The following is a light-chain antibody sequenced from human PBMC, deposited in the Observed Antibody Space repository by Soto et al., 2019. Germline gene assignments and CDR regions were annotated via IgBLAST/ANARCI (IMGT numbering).Light chain of an antibody. CDR3: QHCDYLPI. J-gene: IGKJ3*01. CDR2: DAS. Sequence: DIQMTQSPSSLSASVGDRLTITCQASHDITSYLNWYQHKPGKAPKLLIYDASILEAGVPPRFSGSGSGTDFPLTISGLQPEDVATYYCQHCDYLPIFGPGTTVDFK. CDR1: HDITSY. V-gene: IGKV1-33*01.